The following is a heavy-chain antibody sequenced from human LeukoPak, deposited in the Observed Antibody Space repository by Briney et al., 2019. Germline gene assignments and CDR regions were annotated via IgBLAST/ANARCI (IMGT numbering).Heavy chain of an antibody. CDR2: IKQDGSKT. D-gene: IGHD3-10*01. V-gene: IGHV3-7*01. CDR3: ARTLAYGSGSYYLPFDY. Sequence: GGSLRLSCAASGFTFSSYWMTWVRQAPGKGLEWVANIKQDGSKTYYVDSVKGRFTISRDNAKNSLYLQMNSLRAEDTAVYYCARTLAYGSGSYYLPFDYWGQGTLVTVSS. J-gene: IGHJ4*02. CDR1: GFTFSSYW.